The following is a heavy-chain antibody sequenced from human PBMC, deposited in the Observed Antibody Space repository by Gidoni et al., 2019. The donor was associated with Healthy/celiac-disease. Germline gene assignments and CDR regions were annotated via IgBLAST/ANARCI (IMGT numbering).Heavy chain of an antibody. CDR1: GGTFSSYA. CDR3: ARGGGCSSTSCYFENWFDP. Sequence: QVQLVQSGAEGKKPGSAVKVSCKASGGTFSSYAISWVRQAPGQGLEWMGGIIPIFGTANYAQKFQGRVTITADESTSTAYMELSSLRSEDTAVYYCARGGGCSSTSCYFENWFDPWGQGTLVTVSS. D-gene: IGHD2-2*01. V-gene: IGHV1-69*01. CDR2: IIPIFGTA. J-gene: IGHJ5*02.